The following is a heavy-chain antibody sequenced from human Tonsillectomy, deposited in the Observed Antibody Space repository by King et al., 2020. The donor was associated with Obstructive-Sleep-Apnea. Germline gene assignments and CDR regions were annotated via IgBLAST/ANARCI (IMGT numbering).Heavy chain of an antibody. J-gene: IGHJ5*02. D-gene: IGHD3-9*01. CDR1: GFTFSNCG. CDR3: AKLALRYFDWLPWFDP. Sequence: VQLVESGGGVVQPGGSLRLSCAASGFTFSNCGMHWVRQAPGKGLEWVAFIRYDGSNKYYADSVKGRFTISRDNSKHTLYLQMNSLKAEDTAVYYCAKLALRYFDWLPWFDPWGQGTLVTVSS. V-gene: IGHV3-30*02. CDR2: IRYDGSNK.